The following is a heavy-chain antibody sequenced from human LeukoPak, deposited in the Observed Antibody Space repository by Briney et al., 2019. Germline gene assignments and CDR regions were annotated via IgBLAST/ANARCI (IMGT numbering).Heavy chain of an antibody. V-gene: IGHV1-69*06. CDR3: ARGPPTVPNFDY. J-gene: IGHJ4*02. CDR1: GDTFSSYA. Sequence: SVKVSCKASGDTFSSYAVSWVRQAPGQGLEWMGGIIPIFGTANYAQKFQGRVTITADKSTSTAYMELSSLRSEDTAVYYCARGPPTVPNFDYWGQGTLVTVSS. D-gene: IGHD4-17*01. CDR2: IIPIFGTA.